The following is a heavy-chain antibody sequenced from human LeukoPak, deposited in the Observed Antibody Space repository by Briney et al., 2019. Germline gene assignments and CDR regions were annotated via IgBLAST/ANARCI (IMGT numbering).Heavy chain of an antibody. J-gene: IGHJ3*02. CDR3: ATDGPGGGDYGWRAFDI. CDR1: GYTLTELS. D-gene: IGHD4-17*01. V-gene: IGHV1-24*01. CDR2: FDPGDGET. Sequence: ASVKVSCKVSGYTLTELSMHWVRQAPGKGLEWMGGFDPGDGETIYAQKFQGRVTMTEDTSTDTAYMELSSLRSEDTAVYYCATDGPGGGDYGWRAFDIWGQGTMVTVSS.